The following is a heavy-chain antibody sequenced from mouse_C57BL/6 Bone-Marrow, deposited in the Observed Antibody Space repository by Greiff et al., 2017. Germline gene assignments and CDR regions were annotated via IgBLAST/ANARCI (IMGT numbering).Heavy chain of an antibody. J-gene: IGHJ4*01. D-gene: IGHD2-3*01. Sequence: QVQLQQSGAELVRPGASVTLSCKASGYTFTDYEMHWVKQTPVHGLEWIGAIDPETGGTAYNQKFKGKAILTADKSSSTAYMELRSLTSEDSAVYYCTRGVYDPPDYWGQGTSVTVSS. CDR1: GYTFTDYE. CDR3: TRGVYDPPDY. CDR2: IDPETGGT. V-gene: IGHV1-15*01.